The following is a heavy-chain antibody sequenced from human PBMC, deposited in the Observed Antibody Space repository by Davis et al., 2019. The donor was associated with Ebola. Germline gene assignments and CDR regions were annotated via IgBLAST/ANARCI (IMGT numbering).Heavy chain of an antibody. D-gene: IGHD5-24*01. J-gene: IGHJ4*02. V-gene: IGHV3-23*01. Sequence: GESLKISCAASGFTFSSYAMSWVRQAPGKGLEWVSAISGSGGSTYYADSVKGRFTISRDNSKNTLYLQMNSLRAEDTAVYYCARIKMATIDYWGQGTLVTVSS. CDR1: GFTFSSYA. CDR3: ARIKMATIDY. CDR2: ISGSGGST.